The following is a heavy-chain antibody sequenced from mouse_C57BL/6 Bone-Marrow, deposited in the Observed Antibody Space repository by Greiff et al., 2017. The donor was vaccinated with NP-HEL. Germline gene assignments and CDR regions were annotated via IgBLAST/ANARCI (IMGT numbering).Heavy chain of an antibody. CDR1: GYSFTGYY. D-gene: IGHD2-3*01. CDR2: INPSTGGT. Sequence: EVQLQQSGPELVKPGASVKISCKASGYSFTGYYMNWVKQSPEKSLEWIGEINPSTGGTTYNQKFKAKATLTVDKSYSTAYMQLKSLTSEDSAVYYCAIYDGYSPFDYWGQGTTLTVSS. J-gene: IGHJ2*01. CDR3: AIYDGYSPFDY. V-gene: IGHV1-42*01.